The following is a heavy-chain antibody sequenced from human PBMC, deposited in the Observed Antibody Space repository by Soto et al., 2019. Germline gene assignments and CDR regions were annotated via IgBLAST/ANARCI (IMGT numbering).Heavy chain of an antibody. J-gene: IGHJ4*02. V-gene: IGHV2-5*02. Sequence: QITLKESGPTLVKPTQTLTLTCTFSGFSLSTSGVGVGWIRQPPGKALEWLALIYWDDDKRYSPSLKSRLTTTKDTSKNQVVLTMTNMDPVDTATYYCAHRSGGPLLFLEWLWDVAFDYWGQGILVTVSS. CDR2: IYWDDDK. D-gene: IGHD3-3*01. CDR1: GFSLSTSGVG. CDR3: AHRSGGPLLFLEWLWDVAFDY.